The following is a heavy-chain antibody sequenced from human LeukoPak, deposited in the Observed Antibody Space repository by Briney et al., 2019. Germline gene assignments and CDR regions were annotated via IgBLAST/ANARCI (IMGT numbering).Heavy chain of an antibody. Sequence: SVKVSCKASGGTFSSYAISWVRQAPGQGLEWMGRIIPLLGIANYAQKFQGRVTITADKSTSTAYMELSSLRSEDTAVYYCARDPKITMVRGAPNLDYWGQGTLVTVSS. CDR3: ARDPKITMVRGAPNLDY. D-gene: IGHD3-10*01. CDR1: GGTFSSYA. J-gene: IGHJ4*02. V-gene: IGHV1-69*04. CDR2: IIPLLGIA.